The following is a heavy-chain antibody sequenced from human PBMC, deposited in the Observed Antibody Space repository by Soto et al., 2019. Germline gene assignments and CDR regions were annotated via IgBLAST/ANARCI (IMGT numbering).Heavy chain of an antibody. CDR3: VKDLGGSGYDLGY. CDR2: ISWNSGSI. J-gene: IGHJ4*02. V-gene: IGHV3-9*01. D-gene: IGHD5-12*01. Sequence: EVQLVESGGGLVQPGRSLRLSCAASGFTFDDYAMHWVRQAPGKGLEWVSGISWNSGSIGYADSVKGRFTISRDNAKNCLYLQMNSLRAEDTALYYCVKDLGGSGYDLGYWGQGTLVTVSS. CDR1: GFTFDDYA.